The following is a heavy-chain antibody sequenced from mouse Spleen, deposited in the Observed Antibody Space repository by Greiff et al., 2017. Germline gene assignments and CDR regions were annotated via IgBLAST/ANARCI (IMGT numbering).Heavy chain of an antibody. CDR3: ARDYGPYAMDY. V-gene: IGHV7-1*01. D-gene: IGHD1-1*02. CDR2: SRNKANDYTT. J-gene: IGHJ4*01. CDR1: GFTFSDFY. Sequence: EVQLVESGGGLVQPGRSLRLSCATSGFTFSDFYMEWVRQAPGKGLEWIAASRNKANDYTTEYSASVKGRFIVSRDTSQSILYLQMNALRAEDTAIYYCARDYGPYAMDYWGQGTSVTVSS.